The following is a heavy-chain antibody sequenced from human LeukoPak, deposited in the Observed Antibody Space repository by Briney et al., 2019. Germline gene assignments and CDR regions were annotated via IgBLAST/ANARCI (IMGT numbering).Heavy chain of an antibody. J-gene: IGHJ6*03. CDR2: VYTSGIT. Sequence: GSLRLSCAASGFTFSNYAMSWIRQPAGKGLEWIGRVYTSGITNYNPSLKSRITMSVDTSKNQFSLKLTSVTAADTAVYYCARHNGFDRGYYYYMDVWGKGTTVTVSS. CDR3: ARHNGFDRGYYYYMDV. D-gene: IGHD3-9*01. V-gene: IGHV4-4*07. CDR1: GFTFSNYA.